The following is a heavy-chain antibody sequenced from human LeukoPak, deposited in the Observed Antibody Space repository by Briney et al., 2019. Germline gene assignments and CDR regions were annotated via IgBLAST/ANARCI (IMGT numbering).Heavy chain of an antibody. D-gene: IGHD6-19*01. CDR2: IYSGGST. CDR1: GFTVSTNY. J-gene: IGHJ4*02. Sequence: GGSLRLSCAASGFTVSTNYMSWVRQAPGKGLEWVSVIYSGGSTYYADSVKGRFTISRDNSKNTLYLQMNSLRAEDTAVYYCTRGGSSGWYALGYWGQGTQVTVSS. CDR3: TRGGSSGWYALGY. V-gene: IGHV3-53*01.